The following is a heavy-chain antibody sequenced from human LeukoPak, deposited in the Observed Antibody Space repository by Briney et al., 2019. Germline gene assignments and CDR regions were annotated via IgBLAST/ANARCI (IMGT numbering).Heavy chain of an antibody. Sequence: GGSLRLSCAASGFTFSSYAMSWVRQAPGKGLVWVSRINSGGSSTSYADSVKGRFTISRDNAKNTLYLQMNSLRAEDTAVYYCSRDRVYYFYYMDVWGKGTTVTVSS. CDR2: INSGGSST. J-gene: IGHJ6*03. CDR1: GFTFSSYA. V-gene: IGHV3-74*01. CDR3: SRDRVYYFYYMDV.